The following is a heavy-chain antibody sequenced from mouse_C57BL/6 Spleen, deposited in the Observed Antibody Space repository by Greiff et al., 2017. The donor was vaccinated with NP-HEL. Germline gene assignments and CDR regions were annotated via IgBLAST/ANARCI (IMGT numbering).Heavy chain of an antibody. D-gene: IGHD1-1*01. CDR2: IAPTSGGT. Sequence: QVQLQQPGAELVKPGASVKLSCKASGYTFTSYWMHWVKQRPGRGLAWIGRIAPTSGGTKYNEKFKSKATLTVDKPSSTAYMQLSSLTSEDSAVYDGARDSGGSPLYFDYWGQGTTLTVSS. V-gene: IGHV1-72*01. J-gene: IGHJ2*01. CDR3: ARDSGGSPLYFDY. CDR1: GYTFTSYW.